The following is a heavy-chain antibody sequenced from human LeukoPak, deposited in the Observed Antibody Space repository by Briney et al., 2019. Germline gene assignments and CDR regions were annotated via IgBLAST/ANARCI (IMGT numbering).Heavy chain of an antibody. J-gene: IGHJ5*02. Sequence: SETLSLTCTASGGSISSYYWSWIRQPPGKGLEWIGYIYYSGSTNYNPSLKSRVTFSVDTSKNQVSLKVSSVTAADTAVHYCARVGSVALRWFDPWGQGTLVTVSS. D-gene: IGHD2-8*02. CDR3: ARVGSVALRWFDP. CDR2: IYYSGST. CDR1: GGSISSYY. V-gene: IGHV4-59*08.